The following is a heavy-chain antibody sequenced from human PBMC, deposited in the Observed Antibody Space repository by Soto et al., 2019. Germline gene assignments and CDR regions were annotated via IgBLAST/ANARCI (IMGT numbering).Heavy chain of an antibody. J-gene: IGHJ5*02. D-gene: IGHD3-10*01. CDR3: ARDPGGLLWFDP. CDR2: IYYSGRT. Sequence: QVQLQESGPGLVKPSEIVSLTCTVSGDSLGTDYWTWIRQPPGKGLEWIGYIYYSGRTNYNPSLRSPVTLSIDKSKNHFSLRLSSVTAADTAIYYCARDPGGLLWFDPWGQGTLVTISS. V-gene: IGHV4-59*01. CDR1: GDSLGTDY.